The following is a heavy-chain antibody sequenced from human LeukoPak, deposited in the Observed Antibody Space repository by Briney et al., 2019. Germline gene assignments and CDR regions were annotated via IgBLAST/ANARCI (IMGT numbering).Heavy chain of an antibody. V-gene: IGHV3-30*18. CDR1: GFTFSSYG. D-gene: IGHD6-13*01. CDR3: AKDSGSSSWYVWISYYFDY. CDR2: ISYDGSNK. Sequence: PGGSLRLSCAASGFTFSSYGMHRVRQAPGKGLEWVVVISYDGSNKYYADSVKGRFTISRDNSKNTLYLQMNSLRAEDTAVYYCAKDSGSSSWYVWISYYFDYWGQGTLVTVSS. J-gene: IGHJ4*02.